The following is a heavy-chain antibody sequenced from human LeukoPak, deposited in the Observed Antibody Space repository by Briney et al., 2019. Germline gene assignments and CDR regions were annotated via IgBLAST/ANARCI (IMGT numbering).Heavy chain of an antibody. CDR2: IYYSGST. CDR1: GGSLSSGGYY. CDR3: ARVAITIFGVVNYSNWFDP. V-gene: IGHV4-31*03. D-gene: IGHD3-3*01. Sequence: SETLSLTCTVSGGSLSSGGYYWSWIRQHPGKGLEWIGYIYYSGSTYYNPSLKCRVTISVDTSKNQFSLKLSSVTAADTAVYYCARVAITIFGVVNYSNWFDPWGQGTLVTVSS. J-gene: IGHJ5*02.